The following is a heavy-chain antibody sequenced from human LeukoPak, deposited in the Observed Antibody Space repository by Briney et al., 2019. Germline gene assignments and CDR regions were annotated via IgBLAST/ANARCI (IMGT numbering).Heavy chain of an antibody. V-gene: IGHV3-7*03. J-gene: IGHJ4*02. CDR1: GFTFSRHW. D-gene: IGHD3-16*02. CDR2: IKQDGSEK. Sequence: PGGSLRLSCAASGFTFSRHWMTWVRQAPGKGLEWVANIKQDGSEKYYVDSVKGRFTISRDNAKNSLYLQMNSLRAEDTAVYYCAKAPTFGGVIVFLDYWGQGTLVTVSS. CDR3: AKAPTFGGVIVFLDY.